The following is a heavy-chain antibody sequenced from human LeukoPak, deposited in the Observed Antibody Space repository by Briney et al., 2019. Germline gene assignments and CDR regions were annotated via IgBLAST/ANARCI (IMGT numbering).Heavy chain of an antibody. CDR3: ARPTTMIDAFDI. V-gene: IGHV4-59*08. CDR2: IYYRGST. J-gene: IGHJ3*02. Sequence: SETLSLTCTVSGGSISSYHWSWIRQPPGKGLEWIGHIYYRGSTNYNPSLKSRVTISIDTSKNQFSLNLSSVTAADTAVYYCARPTTMIDAFDIWGQGTMVAVSS. D-gene: IGHD3-22*01. CDR1: GGSISSYH.